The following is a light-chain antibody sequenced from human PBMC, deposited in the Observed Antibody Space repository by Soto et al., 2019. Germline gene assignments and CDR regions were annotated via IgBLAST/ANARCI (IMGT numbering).Light chain of an antibody. V-gene: IGKV3-11*01. CDR2: DAS. CDR3: QHYGSTPPIT. J-gene: IGKJ5*01. Sequence: EIVLTQSPATPSLSPGERATLSCRASQSVSSYLAWYQQKPGQAPRLLIYDASNRATGIPARFSGSGSGTDFTLTISSLEPEDFAVYYCQHYGSTPPITFGQGTRLEIK. CDR1: QSVSSY.